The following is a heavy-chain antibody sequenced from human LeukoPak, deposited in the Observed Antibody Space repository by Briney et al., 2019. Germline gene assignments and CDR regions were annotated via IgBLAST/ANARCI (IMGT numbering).Heavy chain of an antibody. CDR2: ISSNGGRT. J-gene: IGHJ4*02. V-gene: IGHV3-64D*06. CDR1: GLTFSNYA. Sequence: GGSLRLSCSASGLTFSNYAMHWVRQAPGKGLEYVSAISSNGGRTYYADSVKGRFTISRDNSKNTLFLQMSSLRVEDTAVYYRVKVAVGGTLDYWGQGTLVTVSS. D-gene: IGHD1-26*01. CDR3: VKVAVGGTLDY.